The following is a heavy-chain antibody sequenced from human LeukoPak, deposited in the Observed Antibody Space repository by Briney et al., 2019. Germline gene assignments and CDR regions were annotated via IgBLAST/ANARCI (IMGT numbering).Heavy chain of an antibody. V-gene: IGHV1-2*02. CDR2: INPNSGGT. D-gene: IGHD1-1*01. CDR3: ARDLIQLTNWFDP. Sequence: ASVKVSCKASGYTFTGYYMHWVRQAPGQELEWMGWINPNSGGTNYAQKFQGRVTMTRDTSISTAYMELSRLRSDDTAVYYCARDLIQLTNWFDPWGQGTLVTVSS. CDR1: GYTFTGYY. J-gene: IGHJ5*02.